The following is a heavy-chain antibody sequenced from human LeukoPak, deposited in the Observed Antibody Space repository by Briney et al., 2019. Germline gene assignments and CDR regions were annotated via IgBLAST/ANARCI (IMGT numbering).Heavy chain of an antibody. CDR3: ARGRGSSIAARPPDY. Sequence: SETLSLTCTVSGGSISSSNYYWGWVRQPPGKGLEWNGSIYYSGSTYYNPSLKSRVTISVDTSKNQFTLKLSSVTAADTAVYYCARGRGSSIAARPPDYWGQGTLVTVSS. CDR2: IYYSGST. D-gene: IGHD6-6*01. CDR1: GGSISSSNYY. V-gene: IGHV4-39*06. J-gene: IGHJ4*02.